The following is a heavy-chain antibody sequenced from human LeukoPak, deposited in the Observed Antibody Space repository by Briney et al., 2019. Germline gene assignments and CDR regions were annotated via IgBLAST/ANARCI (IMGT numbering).Heavy chain of an antibody. J-gene: IGHJ4*02. D-gene: IGHD1-1*01. Sequence: ASVKVSCTASGYSFTSYYMHWVRQAPGQGLEWMGIINPSGGSTSYAQKFQGRVTMTRDTSTSTVYMELSSLRSEDTAVYYCARGERTTGTIDYWGQGTLVTVSS. V-gene: IGHV1-46*01. CDR1: GYSFTSYY. CDR3: ARGERTTGTIDY. CDR2: INPSGGST.